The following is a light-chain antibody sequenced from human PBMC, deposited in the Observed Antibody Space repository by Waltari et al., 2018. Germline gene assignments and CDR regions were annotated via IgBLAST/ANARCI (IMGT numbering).Light chain of an antibody. J-gene: IGKJ1*01. Sequence: EIVLTQSPATLSLSPGERATLSCRASQSVSSYLAWYQQKPGQAPRLLIYDPPKRDTGIPARFSGSGSGTDFTLTISSLEPEDFAVYYCQQRSNSWTFGQGTKVEIK. V-gene: IGKV3-11*01. CDR2: DPP. CDR3: QQRSNSWT. CDR1: QSVSSY.